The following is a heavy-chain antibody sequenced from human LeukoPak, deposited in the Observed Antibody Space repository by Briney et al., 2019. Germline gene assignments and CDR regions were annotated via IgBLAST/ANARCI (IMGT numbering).Heavy chain of an antibody. Sequence: GGSLRLSCAASGFTFSSYAMSWVRQAPGKGLEWVSAISGSGGSTYYAGSVKGRFTISRDNSKNTLYLQMNSLRAEDTAVYYCAKGALWFGELSGVDVWGQGTTVTVSS. CDR1: GFTFSSYA. V-gene: IGHV3-23*01. CDR2: ISGSGGST. D-gene: IGHD3-10*01. CDR3: AKGALWFGELSGVDV. J-gene: IGHJ6*02.